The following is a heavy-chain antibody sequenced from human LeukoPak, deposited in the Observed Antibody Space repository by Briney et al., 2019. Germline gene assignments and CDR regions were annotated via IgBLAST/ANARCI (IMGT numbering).Heavy chain of an antibody. D-gene: IGHD3-3*01. CDR3: ARANDFWSGYYFSFDY. J-gene: IGHJ4*02. V-gene: IGHV3-48*01. CDR2: ISSSSSTI. CDR1: GFTFSSYS. Sequence: PGGSLRLSCAASGFTFSSYSMNWVRQAPGKGLEWVSYISSSSSTIYYADSVKGRFTISRDNAKNSLYLQMNSLRAEDTAVYYCARANDFWSGYYFSFDYWGQGTLVTVSS.